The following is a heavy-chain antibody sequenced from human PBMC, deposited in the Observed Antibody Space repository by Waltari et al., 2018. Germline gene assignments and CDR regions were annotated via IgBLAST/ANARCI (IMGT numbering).Heavy chain of an antibody. Sequence: QVQLVQSGAEVKKPGASVKVSCKASGYTFTGYYMLWVRQAPGQGLEWMGWINPNSGGTNYAQKFQGRVTMTRDTSISTAYMELSRLRSDDTAVYYCARGVLLWFRELPAGYWGQGTLVTVSS. CDR2: INPNSGGT. D-gene: IGHD3-10*01. CDR3: ARGVLLWFRELPAGY. CDR1: GYTFTGYY. J-gene: IGHJ4*02. V-gene: IGHV1-2*02.